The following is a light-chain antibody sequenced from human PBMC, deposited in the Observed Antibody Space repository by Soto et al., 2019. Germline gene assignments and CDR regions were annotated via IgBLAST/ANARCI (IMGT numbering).Light chain of an antibody. CDR1: QSISSW. CDR2: DAS. J-gene: IGKJ4*01. CDR3: QQYNRYSLT. V-gene: IGKV1-5*01. Sequence: DIQMTQSPSTLSASVGDRVTITCRASQSISSWLAWYQQKPGKAPKLLIYDASSLESGVPSRFSGSGSDTEFTLTINNLQPDDFATYHCQQYNRYSLTFGGVPKVEIK.